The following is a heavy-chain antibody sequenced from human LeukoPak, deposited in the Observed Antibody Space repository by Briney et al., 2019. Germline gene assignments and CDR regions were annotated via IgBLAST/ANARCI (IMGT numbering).Heavy chain of an antibody. D-gene: IGHD5-18*01. CDR1: GYTFTSYG. J-gene: IGHJ4*02. Sequence: ASVKVSCKASGYTFTSYGISWVRQAPGQGLEWMGWISAYNGNTNYAQKLQGRVTMTTDTSTSTAYMELRSLRSDDTAVYYCARDQGGGYSYGWPFDYWGQGTLVTVSS. CDR2: ISAYNGNT. V-gene: IGHV1-18*01. CDR3: ARDQGGGYSYGWPFDY.